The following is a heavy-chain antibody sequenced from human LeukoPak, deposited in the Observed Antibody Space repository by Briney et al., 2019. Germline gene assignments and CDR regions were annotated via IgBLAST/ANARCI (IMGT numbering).Heavy chain of an antibody. V-gene: IGHV1-69*04. CDR1: GGTFSSYA. Sequence: ASVKVSCKASGGTFSSYAISWVRQAPGQGLEWMGRIIPILGIANYAQKFQGRVTITADKSTSTAYMELSSLRSEDTAVYYCARDREGASATPYRYFDYWGQGTLVTVSS. D-gene: IGHD1-26*01. CDR2: IIPILGIA. CDR3: ARDREGASATPYRYFDY. J-gene: IGHJ4*02.